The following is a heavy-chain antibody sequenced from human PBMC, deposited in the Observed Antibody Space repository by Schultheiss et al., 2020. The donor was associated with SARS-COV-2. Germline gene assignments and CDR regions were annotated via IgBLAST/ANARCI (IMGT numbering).Heavy chain of an antibody. CDR1: GFTFSSYE. CDR2: ISSNAATR. J-gene: IGHJ4*02. CDR3: ATPPRGETSNY. Sequence: GGSLRLSCAASGFTFSSYEMNWVRQAPGKGLEWVSYISSNAATRYYADSVAGRFIISRDNGKKSLYLQMNSLRGEDTAVYYCATPPRGETSNYWGQGTLVTVSS. D-gene: IGHD2-21*01. V-gene: IGHV3-48*03.